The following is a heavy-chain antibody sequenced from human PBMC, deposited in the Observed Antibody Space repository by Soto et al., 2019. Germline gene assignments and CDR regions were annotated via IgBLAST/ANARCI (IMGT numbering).Heavy chain of an antibody. D-gene: IGHD3-22*01. CDR1: GYVFSSYT. Sequence: QVQLVQSGAEVKTSGASVKVSCKASGYVFSSYTLHWVHQAPGQRLEWMGWINAGNGKTKYAQMFQDRVTISRDTSAKTVYMELNSLTSEDTAVYYCAREFRNYASSVAYWGQGTLVSVSS. J-gene: IGHJ4*02. V-gene: IGHV1-3*01. CDR3: AREFRNYASSVAY. CDR2: INAGNGKT.